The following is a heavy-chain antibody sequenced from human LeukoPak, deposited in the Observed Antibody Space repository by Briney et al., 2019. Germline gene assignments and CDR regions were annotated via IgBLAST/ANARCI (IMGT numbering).Heavy chain of an antibody. Sequence: SETLSLTCTVSGGSISSYYWSWIRQPPGKGLEWIGYIYYSGSTNYKSSLKSRVTISVDTSKNQLSLKLSSVTAADTAVYYCARLTGYSSESWFDPWGQGTLVTVSS. D-gene: IGHD3-9*01. CDR1: GGSISSYY. V-gene: IGHV4-59*01. J-gene: IGHJ5*02. CDR3: ARLTGYSSESWFDP. CDR2: IYYSGST.